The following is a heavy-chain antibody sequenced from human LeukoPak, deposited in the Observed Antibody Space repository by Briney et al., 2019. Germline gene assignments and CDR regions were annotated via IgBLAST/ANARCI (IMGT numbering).Heavy chain of an antibody. CDR1: GFTFSSYS. J-gene: IGHJ3*02. D-gene: IGHD3-22*01. V-gene: IGHV3-21*04. Sequence: GGSLRLSCAASGFTFSSYSMNWVRQAPGKGLEWVSSISSSSSYIYYADSVKGRFTISRDNAKNSLYLQMNSLRAEDTAVYYCARSSRDYYDSSDIDPFDIWGQGTMVTVSS. CDR2: ISSSSSYI. CDR3: ARSSRDYYDSSDIDPFDI.